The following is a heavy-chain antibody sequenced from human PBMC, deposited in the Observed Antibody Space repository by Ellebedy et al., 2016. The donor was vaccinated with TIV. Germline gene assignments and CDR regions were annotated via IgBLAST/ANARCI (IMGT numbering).Heavy chain of an antibody. Sequence: AASVKVSCKASGYTFTLYAIHWMRQAPGQGLEWMGWINTHTGETKYSEKLQGRVTFTRDTSATTAYMELSSLRSEDTAVYYCARDKAYSGSCTMDVWGKGTTVTVSS. CDR2: INTHTGET. CDR1: GYTFTLYA. D-gene: IGHD3-10*01. V-gene: IGHV1-3*04. J-gene: IGHJ6*03. CDR3: ARDKAYSGSCTMDV.